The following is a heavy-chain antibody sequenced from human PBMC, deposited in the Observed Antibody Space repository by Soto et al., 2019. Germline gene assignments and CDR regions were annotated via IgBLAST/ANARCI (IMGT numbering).Heavy chain of an antibody. D-gene: IGHD2-2*01. CDR1: GFTFSGSA. V-gene: IGHV3-53*01. Sequence: PGGSLRLSCAASGFTFSGSAMHWVRQASGKGLEWVSVIYSGGSTYYADSVKGRFTISRDNSKNTLYLQMNSLRAEDTAVYYCAKPLGGGYCSSTSCYVGYYYYGMDVWGQGTTVTVSS. J-gene: IGHJ6*02. CDR3: AKPLGGGYCSSTSCYVGYYYYGMDV. CDR2: IYSGGST.